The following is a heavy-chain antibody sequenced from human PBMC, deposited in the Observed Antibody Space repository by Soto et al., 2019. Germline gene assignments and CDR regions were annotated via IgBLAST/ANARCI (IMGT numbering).Heavy chain of an antibody. Sequence: QTLSLTCVISGYSVSSNSAAWNWIRQSPSRGLEWLGRTYYRSKWYNDYAVSVKSRITINPDTSKNQFSLQLNSVTPEDTAVYYCAREKDSSGWSRGNWFDPWGQGTLVTVSS. CDR1: GYSVSSNSAA. CDR2: TYYRSKWYN. CDR3: AREKDSSGWSRGNWFDP. V-gene: IGHV6-1*01. J-gene: IGHJ5*02. D-gene: IGHD6-19*01.